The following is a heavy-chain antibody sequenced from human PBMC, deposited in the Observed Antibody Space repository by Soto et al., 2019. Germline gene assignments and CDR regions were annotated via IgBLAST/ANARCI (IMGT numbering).Heavy chain of an antibody. CDR1: GFTFSSYA. Sequence: PGGSLRLSCSASGFTFSSYAMHWVRQAPGKGLEYVSAISSNGGSTYYADSVKGRFTISRDNSKNTLYLQMSSLRAEDTAVYYCVNSPPQMATIFDYWGQGTLVTVSS. CDR3: VNSPPQMATIFDY. J-gene: IGHJ4*02. D-gene: IGHD5-12*01. V-gene: IGHV3-64D*06. CDR2: ISSNGGST.